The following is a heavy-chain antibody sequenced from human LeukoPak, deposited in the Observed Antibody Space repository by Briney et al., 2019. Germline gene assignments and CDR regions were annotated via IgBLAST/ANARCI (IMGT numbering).Heavy chain of an antibody. Sequence: SETLSLTCTVSGGSITSYYWSWIRQPPGKGLEWVGYIYYSGSTNYNPSLTSRVTISVDTSKNQFSLKLSSVTATDTAVYYCARGDYVWGSNRLGWFDPWGQGTQVTVSS. V-gene: IGHV4-59*01. CDR3: ARGDYVWGSNRLGWFDP. D-gene: IGHD3-16*02. CDR2: IYYSGST. J-gene: IGHJ5*02. CDR1: GGSITSYY.